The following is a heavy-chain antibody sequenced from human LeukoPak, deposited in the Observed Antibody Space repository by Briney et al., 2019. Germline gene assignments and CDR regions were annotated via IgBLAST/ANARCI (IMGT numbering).Heavy chain of an antibody. V-gene: IGHV4-39*01. CDR2: IYYSGST. J-gene: IGHJ6*03. CDR3: AGSLRYFDWALNYYYYYMDV. D-gene: IGHD3-9*01. CDR1: GGSISSSNYY. Sequence: SEALSLTCTVSGGSISSSNYYWGWIRQPPGKGLEWIGSIYYSGSTYYNPSLKSRVTISVDTSKNQFSLKLSSVTAADTAVYYCAGSLRYFDWALNYYYYYMDVWGKGTTVTVSS.